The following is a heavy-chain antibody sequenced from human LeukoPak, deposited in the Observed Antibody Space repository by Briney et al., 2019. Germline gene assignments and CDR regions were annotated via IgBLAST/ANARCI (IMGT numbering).Heavy chain of an antibody. CDR2: INHSGSP. CDR1: GGSFSGYY. V-gene: IGHV4-34*01. D-gene: IGHD3-10*01. Sequence: SETLSLTCAVYGGSFSGYYWSWIRQPPGKGLEWIGEINHSGSPNYNPSLKSRVTISVDSSKNQFSLKLSSVDTADTAVYYCASIGGSGSYDWGQGTLVTVSS. CDR3: ASIGGSGSYD. J-gene: IGHJ4*02.